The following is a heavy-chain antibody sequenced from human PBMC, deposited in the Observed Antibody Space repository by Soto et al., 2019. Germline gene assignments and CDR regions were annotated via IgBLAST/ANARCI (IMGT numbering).Heavy chain of an antibody. CDR3: ARGIATGQLDP. CDR2: INPVNGNT. V-gene: IGHV1-3*01. J-gene: IGHJ5*02. D-gene: IGHD6-13*01. CDR1: GYTFTTYT. Sequence: QVQLVQSGAEVKKPGASVMLCCKASGYTFTTYTMNWVRQAPGQRLEWMGWINPVNGNTKSSQKFQDRVIITRDTSASTAYMELRSLRSEDTAVYYCARGIATGQLDPWGQGTLVIVSS.